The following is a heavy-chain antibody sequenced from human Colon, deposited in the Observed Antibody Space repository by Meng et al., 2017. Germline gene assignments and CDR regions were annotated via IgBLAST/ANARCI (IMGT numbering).Heavy chain of an antibody. D-gene: IGHD3-22*01. Sequence: EVHLLESGGGLLQPGGSLRLSCATCGFTFTSHALSWVRQAPGKGLEWVSGISGSGDNTYYADSVKGRFTISRDKSNNMVFLQMNSLGAEDTAVYFCADHRGYHISGYFYNWGQGTLVTVSS. CDR3: ADHRGYHISGYFYN. CDR1: GFTFTSHA. J-gene: IGHJ4*02. CDR2: ISGSGDNT. V-gene: IGHV3-23*01.